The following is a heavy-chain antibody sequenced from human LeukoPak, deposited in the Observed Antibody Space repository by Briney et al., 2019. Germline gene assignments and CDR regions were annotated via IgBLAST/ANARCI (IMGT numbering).Heavy chain of an antibody. Sequence: ASVKVSCKASGYTFTSYDINWVRQATGQGLEWMGWMNPNSGNTGYAQKFQGRVTMTRNTSISTAYMELSSLRSEDTAVYYCARAGYDFWSGYYAANWFDPWGQGTLVTVS. J-gene: IGHJ5*02. CDR2: MNPNSGNT. V-gene: IGHV1-8*01. D-gene: IGHD3-3*01. CDR3: ARAGYDFWSGYYAANWFDP. CDR1: GYTFTSYD.